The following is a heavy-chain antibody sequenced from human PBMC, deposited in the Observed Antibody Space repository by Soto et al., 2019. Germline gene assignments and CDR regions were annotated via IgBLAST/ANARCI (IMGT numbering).Heavy chain of an antibody. CDR3: ATTAFCTNGLCYPGVLDY. V-gene: IGHV3-30*03. CDR1: GFTFSNYG. CDR2: ISYDGSNI. D-gene: IGHD2-8*01. Sequence: QVQLVESGGGVVQPGRSLRLSCATSGFTFSNYGMNWIRQAPGKGLEWVAFISYDGSNIHFPDSVKGRFTISRDNTKNTLHLQMNNLRADDTAVYYCATTAFCTNGLCYPGVLDYWGQGTLVTVSS. J-gene: IGHJ4*02.